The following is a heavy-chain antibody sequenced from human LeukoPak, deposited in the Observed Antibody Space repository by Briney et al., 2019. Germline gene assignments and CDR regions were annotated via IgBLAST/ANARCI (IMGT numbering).Heavy chain of an antibody. Sequence: SETLSLTCTVSGGSISSYYWSWIRQPPGKGLEWIGYFYYSGSTNYNPSLKSRVTISVDTSKNQFSLKLSSVTAADTAVYYCARGYEGYGYWGQGTLVTVSS. CDR3: ARGYEGYGY. V-gene: IGHV4-59*01. CDR2: FYYSGST. J-gene: IGHJ4*02. D-gene: IGHD5-12*01. CDR1: GGSISSYY.